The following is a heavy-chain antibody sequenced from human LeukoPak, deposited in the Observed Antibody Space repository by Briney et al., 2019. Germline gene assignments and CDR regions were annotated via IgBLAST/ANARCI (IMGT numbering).Heavy chain of an antibody. D-gene: IGHD5-12*01. CDR1: GFTFSNYN. J-gene: IGHJ4*02. CDR2: ISTSSSTI. V-gene: IGHV3-48*01. CDR3: ARDGLRYAFDY. Sequence: GGSLRLSCAASGFTFSNYNINWVRQAPGKGLEWVSFISTSSSTIYYADSVRGRFTISRDNAKSSLYLQMNSLRAEDTAVYYCARDGLRYAFDYWGQGTLVTVSS.